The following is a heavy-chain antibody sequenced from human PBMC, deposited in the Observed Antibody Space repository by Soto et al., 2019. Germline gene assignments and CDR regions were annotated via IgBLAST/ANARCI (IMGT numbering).Heavy chain of an antibody. CDR1: XXXFSKYA. J-gene: IGHJ6*02. CDR3: ARGETYLGV. CDR2: IIPIFGSR. Sequence: VQSGAEVKKPGSSVKVSXXXXXXXFSKYAFNXVRQAPGQGLEWMGWIIPIFGSRKYAEKFQGRVTITADESTSTAYMELRSLRFEDTAVYYCARGETYLGVWGQGTTVTVSS. D-gene: IGHD3-16*01. V-gene: IGHV1-69*01.